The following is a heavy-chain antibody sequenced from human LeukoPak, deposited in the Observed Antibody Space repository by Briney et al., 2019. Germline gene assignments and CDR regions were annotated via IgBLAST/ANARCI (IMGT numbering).Heavy chain of an antibody. CDR3: ARGIQRSYGSGGYSFHFDS. Sequence: PSETLSLTCAVYGGSFSGYYWSWIRQPPGKGLEWIGEINHSGSTNYNPSLKSRVTISVDTSKNQFSLKLSSVTAADTAVYYCARGIQRSYGSGGYSFHFDSWGRGTLVTVSP. CDR2: INHSGST. V-gene: IGHV4-34*01. CDR1: GGSFSGYY. J-gene: IGHJ4*02. D-gene: IGHD3-10*01.